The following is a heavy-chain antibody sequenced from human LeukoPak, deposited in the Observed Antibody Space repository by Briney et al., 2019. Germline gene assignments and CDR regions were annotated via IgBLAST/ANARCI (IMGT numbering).Heavy chain of an antibody. V-gene: IGHV4-39*01. CDR2: IYYSGST. Sequence: SETLSLTCTVSGGSISSSSYYWGWIRQPPGKGLEWIGGIYYSGSTYYNPSLKSRVTISVDTSKNQFSLKLSSVTAADTAVYYCASLRVSYYFDYWGQETLVTVSS. J-gene: IGHJ4*02. CDR1: GGSISSSSYY. CDR3: ASLRVSYYFDY.